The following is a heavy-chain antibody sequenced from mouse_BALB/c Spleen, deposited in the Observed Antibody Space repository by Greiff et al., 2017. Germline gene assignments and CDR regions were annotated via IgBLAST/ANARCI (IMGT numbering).Heavy chain of an antibody. J-gene: IGHJ2*01. D-gene: IGHD2-2*01. CDR2: ILPGSGST. V-gene: IGHV1-9*01. Sequence: QVQLQQSGAELMKPGASVKISCKATGYTFSSYWIEWVKQRPGHGLEWIGEILPGSGSTNYNEKFKGKATFTADTSSNTDYMQLSSLTSEDSSVYYCARRSLENYGYDDGSRLDYWVQGTTLTVSS. CDR1: GYTFSSYW. CDR3: ARRSLENYGYDDGSRLDY.